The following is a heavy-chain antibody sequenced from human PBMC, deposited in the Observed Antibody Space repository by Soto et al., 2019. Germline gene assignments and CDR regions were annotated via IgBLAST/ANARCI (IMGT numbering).Heavy chain of an antibody. J-gene: IGHJ5*02. CDR1: SGSISSSNW. D-gene: IGHD2-15*01. CDR2: IYHSGST. CDR3: ARSRYCSGGSCYSMDWFDP. Sequence: QVQLQESGPGLVKPSGTLSLTCAVSSGSISSSNWWSWVRQPPGKGLEWIGEIYHSGSTNYNPSLKSRVTISVDKSKNQFSLKLSSVTAADTAVYYCARSRYCSGGSCYSMDWFDPWGQGTLVTVSS. V-gene: IGHV4-4*02.